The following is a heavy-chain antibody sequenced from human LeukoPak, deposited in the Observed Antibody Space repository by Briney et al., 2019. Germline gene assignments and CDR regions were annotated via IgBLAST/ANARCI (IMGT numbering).Heavy chain of an antibody. J-gene: IGHJ4*02. CDR2: VYYSGTT. CDR1: GGSISLSYYY. Sequence: SETLSFTCSVSGGSISLSYYYWGWLRQPPGTALEWIGSVYYSGTTSYNPSLKSRVTISVDMSKNHFSLRLSSVTAADTAMYYCARGTLYSGWSYYFDYWGQGSQVTVSS. D-gene: IGHD6-19*01. V-gene: IGHV4-39*07. CDR3: ARGTLYSGWSYYFDY.